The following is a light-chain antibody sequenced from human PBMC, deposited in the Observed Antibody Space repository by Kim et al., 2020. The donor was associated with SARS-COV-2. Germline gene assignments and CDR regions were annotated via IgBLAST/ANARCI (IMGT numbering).Light chain of an antibody. J-gene: IGLJ1*01. Sequence: GQSITISCTGTRSDIGAFNYVSWFQQPPGRAPKLLISDVSERPSGISNLFSGSTSGYTASLTISGLQAEDEADYYCSSYTTANTRLFGAGTKVTVL. V-gene: IGLV2-14*03. CDR2: DVS. CDR1: RSDIGAFNY. CDR3: SSYTTANTRL.